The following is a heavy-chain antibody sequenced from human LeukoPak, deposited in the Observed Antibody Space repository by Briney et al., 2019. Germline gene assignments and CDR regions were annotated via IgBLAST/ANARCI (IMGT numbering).Heavy chain of an antibody. V-gene: IGHV3-21*01. CDR3: ARDGVVAGVDY. CDR1: GFTFSSYS. J-gene: IGHJ4*02. D-gene: IGHD6-19*01. CDR2: ISSSSSYI. Sequence: GGSLRLSCAASGFTFSSYSINWVRQAPGKGLEWVSSISSSSSYIYYADSVKGRFTISRDNAKNSLYLQMNSLRAEDTAVYYCARDGVVAGVDYWGQGTLVTVSS.